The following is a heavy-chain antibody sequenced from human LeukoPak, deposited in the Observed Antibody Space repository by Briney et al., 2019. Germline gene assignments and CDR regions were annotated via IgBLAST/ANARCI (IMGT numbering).Heavy chain of an antibody. CDR1: GGTFSSYT. V-gene: IGHV1-69*02. CDR2: IIPFLGIA. Sequence: ASVKVSCKASGGTFSSYTISWVRQAPGQGLEWMGRIIPFLGIANYAQKFQGRVTITADKSTSTAYMELSSLRSEDTAVYYCARAAAYCGGDCYSGSLNYYGMDVWGQGTTVTVSS. J-gene: IGHJ6*02. CDR3: ARAAAYCGGDCYSGSLNYYGMDV. D-gene: IGHD2-21*02.